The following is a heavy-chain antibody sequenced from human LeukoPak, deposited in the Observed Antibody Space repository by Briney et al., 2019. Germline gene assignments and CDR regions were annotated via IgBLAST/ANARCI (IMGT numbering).Heavy chain of an antibody. CDR1: GFTFSSYG. CDR2: IWYDGSNK. V-gene: IGHV3-33*01. Sequence: GRSLRLSCAASGFTFSSYGMHWVRQAPGKGLEWVAVIWYDGSNKYYADSVKGRFTISRDNSKNTLYLQMNSLKTEDTAVYYCTTGPKRLQFLEWYPYWGQGTLVTVSS. CDR3: TTGPKRLQFLEWYPY. J-gene: IGHJ4*02. D-gene: IGHD3-3*01.